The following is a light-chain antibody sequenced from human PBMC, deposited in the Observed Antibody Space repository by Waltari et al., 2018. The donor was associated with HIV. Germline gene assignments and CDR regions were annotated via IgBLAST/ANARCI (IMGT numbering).Light chain of an antibody. CDR1: SSDVGGYNY. V-gene: IGLV2-14*01. CDR3: SSYTTSTSVT. J-gene: IGLJ2*01. Sequence: QSALTQPASVSGSPGQSITISCTGTSSDVGGYNYVFWYHHHPGKAPKLMIFEVSTRPSGVSKRFSGSKSGNTASLTISGLQAEDEADYYCSSYTTSTSVTFGGGTRVTVL. CDR2: EVS.